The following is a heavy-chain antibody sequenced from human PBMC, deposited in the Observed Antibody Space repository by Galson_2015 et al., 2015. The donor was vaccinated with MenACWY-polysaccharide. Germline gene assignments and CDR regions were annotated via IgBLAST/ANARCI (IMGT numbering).Heavy chain of an antibody. J-gene: IGHJ4*02. Sequence: SLRLSCAASGFTFSNYGMHWVRQAPGKGLEWGAIIWYNGNNKYYADSVKDRFTISRDNSKNTLYLQMNSLRAEDTAVYYCARLWKYYFDYWGQGTLVTVSS. CDR1: GFTFSNYG. CDR3: ARLWKYYFDY. CDR2: IWYNGNNK. V-gene: IGHV3-33*01. D-gene: IGHD1-1*01.